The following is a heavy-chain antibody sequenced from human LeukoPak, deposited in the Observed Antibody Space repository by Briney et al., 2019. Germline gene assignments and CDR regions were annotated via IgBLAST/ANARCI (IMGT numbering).Heavy chain of an antibody. CDR2: ISDTGGST. J-gene: IGHJ3*02. Sequence: GGSLRLSCAASGLTFSDYAMTWVRQAPGKGLEWVSAISDTGGSTNYADSVKGRFSISRDNSKNTLYLQMNSLRAEDTAVYYCAKGGKEEAFDIWGQGTMVTVSS. CDR1: GLTFSDYA. V-gene: IGHV3-23*01. D-gene: IGHD1-26*01. CDR3: AKGGKEEAFDI.